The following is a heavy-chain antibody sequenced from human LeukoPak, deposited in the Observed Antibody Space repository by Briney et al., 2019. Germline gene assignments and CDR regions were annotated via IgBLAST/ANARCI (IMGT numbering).Heavy chain of an antibody. Sequence: VSCKAXGYTFTSYGISWVRQAPGQGLEWMGWISAYNGNTNYAQKLQGRVTMTTDTSTSTAYMELRSLRSDDTAVYYCARADCSSTSCYEFDYWGRGTLVTVSS. D-gene: IGHD2-2*01. CDR3: ARADCSSTSCYEFDY. CDR1: GYTFTSYG. CDR2: ISAYNGNT. V-gene: IGHV1-18*01. J-gene: IGHJ4*02.